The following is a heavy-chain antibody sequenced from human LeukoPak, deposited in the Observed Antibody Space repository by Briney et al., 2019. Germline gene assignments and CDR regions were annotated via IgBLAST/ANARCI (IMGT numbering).Heavy chain of an antibody. CDR2: IYYSGST. CDR1: GGSISSSSYY. J-gene: IGHJ6*03. V-gene: IGHV4-39*07. D-gene: IGHD2-2*01. CDR3: ARGRQGSSTSKDYYYYYMDV. Sequence: PSETLSLTCTVSGGSISSSSYYWGWIRQPPGKGLEWFGCIYYSGSTYYNPSLKSRVTISVDTSKNQFSLKLSSVTAADTAVYYCARGRQGSSTSKDYYYYYMDVWGKGTTVTVSS.